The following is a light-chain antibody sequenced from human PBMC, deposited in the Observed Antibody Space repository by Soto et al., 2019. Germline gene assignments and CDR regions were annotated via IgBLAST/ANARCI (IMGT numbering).Light chain of an antibody. V-gene: IGKV3-15*01. CDR1: QTVRNN. CDR3: QHYNNWPMYT. CDR2: GAS. Sequence: EFVLTQSPGTLSLSPGERATLSCRASQTVRNNYLAWYQQKPGQAPRLLIYGASTRATGIPARFSGSGSGTEFTLTISSLQSEDFAVYYCQHYNNWPMYTFGQGTKLEIK. J-gene: IGKJ2*01.